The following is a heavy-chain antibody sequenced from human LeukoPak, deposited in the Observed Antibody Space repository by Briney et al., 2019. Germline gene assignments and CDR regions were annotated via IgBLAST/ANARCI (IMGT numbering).Heavy chain of an antibody. CDR3: AKDRSIGTYYTFDH. CDR2: ISASGAMT. Sequence: GGSLRLPCAASGFTFNNYAMTWVRQAPGKGLEWVSTISASGAMTYYADSVKGRITVSRDNSKNSVYLQMSRLTAADTAVYYCAKDRSIGTYYTFDHWGQGTLVTVSS. J-gene: IGHJ4*02. D-gene: IGHD1-26*01. V-gene: IGHV3-23*01. CDR1: GFTFNNYA.